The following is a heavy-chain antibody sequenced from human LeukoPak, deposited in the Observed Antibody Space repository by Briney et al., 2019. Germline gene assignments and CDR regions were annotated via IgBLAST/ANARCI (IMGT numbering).Heavy chain of an antibody. Sequence: GGSLRLSCAASGFTFSSYAMHWVRQAPGKGLEWVAVISYDGSNKYYADSVKGRFTISRDNSKNTLYLQMNSLRAEDTAVYYCARDCRSAGYYYYYGMDVWGQGTTVTVSS. CDR2: ISYDGSNK. J-gene: IGHJ6*02. D-gene: IGHD2-15*01. CDR3: ARDCRSAGYYYYYGMDV. V-gene: IGHV3-30-3*01. CDR1: GFTFSSYA.